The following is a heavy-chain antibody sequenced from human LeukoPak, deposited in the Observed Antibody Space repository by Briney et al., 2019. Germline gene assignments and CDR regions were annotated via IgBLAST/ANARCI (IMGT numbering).Heavy chain of an antibody. D-gene: IGHD6-6*01. CDR1: GGAFSSGSYY. V-gene: IGHV4-61*01. CDR2: VYYIGST. J-gene: IGHJ4*02. Sequence: SETLSLTCTVSGGAFSSGSYYWSWIRQPPGKGLEWIVYVYYIGSTNYNPSLNSRVTISVNTSKNQFSLKLSSLTAADTAVYYCASRIAARPVDYWGQGTLVTVSS. CDR3: ASRIAARPVDY.